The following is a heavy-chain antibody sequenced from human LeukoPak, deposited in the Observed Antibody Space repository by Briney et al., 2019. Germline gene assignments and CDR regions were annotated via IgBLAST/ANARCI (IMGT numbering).Heavy chain of an antibody. CDR1: GCNFTSYW. J-gene: IGHJ3*02. CDR2: IYPGDSDT. D-gene: IGHD4-17*01. V-gene: IGHV5-51*01. CDR3: ARRRITTGDAFDI. Sequence: GESLKISCKGSGCNFTSYWIGWVRQMPGKGLAWMGIIYPGDSDTRYSPSFQGQVTISADKSISTAYLQWSSLKASDIAMYYCARRRITTGDAFDIWGQGTMVTVSS.